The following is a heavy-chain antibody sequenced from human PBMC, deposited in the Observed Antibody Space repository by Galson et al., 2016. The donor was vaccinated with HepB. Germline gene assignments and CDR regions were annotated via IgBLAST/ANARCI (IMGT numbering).Heavy chain of an antibody. Sequence: SVKVSFKASGGTFSNYVINWVRQTPRQGLQLKGGIIAFLGPANYAQNFQGRLTITADESTSTAYMELSSLRNEDTALYYGAHYYSDTTAYFGCDNWGQGSLVTVSS. CDR2: IIAFLGPA. J-gene: IGHJ4*02. CDR1: GGTFSNYV. V-gene: IGHV1-69*13. D-gene: IGHD3-22*01. CDR3: AHYYSDTTAYFGCDN.